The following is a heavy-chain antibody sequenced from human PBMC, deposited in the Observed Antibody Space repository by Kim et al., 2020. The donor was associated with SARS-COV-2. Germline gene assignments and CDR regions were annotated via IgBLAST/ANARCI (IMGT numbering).Heavy chain of an antibody. V-gene: IGHV4-59*01. D-gene: IGHD3-10*01. CDR2: IYYSGST. Sequence: SETLSLTCTVSGGSISSYYWSWIRQPPGKGLEWIGYIYYSGSTNYNPSLKSRVTISVDTSKNQFSLKLSSVTAADTAVYYCARDASKSPGLLWVRGVIPGSMDVWGQGTTVTVSS. CDR3: ARDASKSPGLLWVRGVIPGSMDV. CDR1: GGSISSYY. J-gene: IGHJ6*02.